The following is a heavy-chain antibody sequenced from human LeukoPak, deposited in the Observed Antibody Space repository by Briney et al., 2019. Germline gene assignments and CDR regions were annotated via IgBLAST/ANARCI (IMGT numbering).Heavy chain of an antibody. V-gene: IGHV3-72*01. CDR3: ARLTQLARGRY. D-gene: IGHD6-6*01. CDR2: TRNKANSYTT. CDR1: GFTFSDHY. J-gene: IGHJ4*02. Sequence: GGSLRLSCAASGFTFSDHYMDWVRQAPGKGLEWVGRTRNKANSYTTEYAASVKGRFTISRDDSKNSLYLQMNSLRAEDTAVYYCARLTQLARGRYWGQGTLVTVSS.